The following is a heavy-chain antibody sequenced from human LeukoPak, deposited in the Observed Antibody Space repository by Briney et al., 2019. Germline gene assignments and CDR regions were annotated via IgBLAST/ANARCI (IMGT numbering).Heavy chain of an antibody. J-gene: IGHJ4*02. CDR2: IYTGNST. CDR3: VGYHSESAAH. D-gene: IGHD3-10*01. V-gene: IGHV3-53*01. Sequence: GGSLTLTCAASGFTINTNYISWVRQAPGKGLEWVSGIYTGNSTIYADSVRGRFTISRDNSKNTFYLQMNSLRAEDTAVYYCVGYHSESAAHWGQGTLVTVSS. CDR1: GFTINTNY.